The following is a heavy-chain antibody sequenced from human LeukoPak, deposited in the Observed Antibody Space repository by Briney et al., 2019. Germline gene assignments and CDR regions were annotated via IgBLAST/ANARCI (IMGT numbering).Heavy chain of an antibody. J-gene: IGHJ4*02. D-gene: IGHD4-17*01. Sequence: ASVKVSCKASGYTFTSYGISWVRQAPGQGLEWMGWISAYNGNTNYAQKLHGRVTMTTDTSTSTAYMELRSLRSDDTAVYYCARDRSASYDDYGDSWAVDYWGQGTLVTVSS. CDR2: ISAYNGNT. V-gene: IGHV1-18*04. CDR3: ARDRSASYDDYGDSWAVDY. CDR1: GYTFTSYG.